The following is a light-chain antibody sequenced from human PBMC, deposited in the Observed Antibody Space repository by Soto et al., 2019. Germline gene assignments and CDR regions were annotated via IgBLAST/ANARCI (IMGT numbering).Light chain of an antibody. CDR2: EAS. CDR3: DQVATWPPALS. J-gene: IGKJ4*01. V-gene: IGKV3-11*01. CDR1: QSVGTL. Sequence: EIVLTQFPATLSLSPGDRATLSCWASQSVGTLLGRYQHRPGQSPRLLLYEASNRATGVPRRFSGSGSGTECTLTISCLEPEVFAFCSWDQVATWPPALSFGGGT.